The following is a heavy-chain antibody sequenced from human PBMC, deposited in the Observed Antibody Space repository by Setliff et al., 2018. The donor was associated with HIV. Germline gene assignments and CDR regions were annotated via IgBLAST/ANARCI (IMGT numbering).Heavy chain of an antibody. D-gene: IGHD3-10*01. V-gene: IGHV3-30*02. CDR2: IRYDGSNK. CDR1: GLTFSSHG. CDR3: AKDWKVWFGELSQDYYYGMDV. J-gene: IGHJ6*02. Sequence: GGSLRLSCAAPGLTFSSHGMHWVRQAPGKGLEWVAFIRYDGSNKYYADSVKGRFTISRDNSKNTLYLQMNSLRAEDTAVYYCAKDWKVWFGELSQDYYYGMDVWGQGTTVTVSS.